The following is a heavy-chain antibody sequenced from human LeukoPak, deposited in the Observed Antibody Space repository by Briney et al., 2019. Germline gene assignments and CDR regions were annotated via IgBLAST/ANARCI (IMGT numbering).Heavy chain of an antibody. CDR1: GFTFSSYS. J-gene: IGHJ4*02. CDR2: ISSSSSTI. CDR3: ARVSPSSRPGFDY. Sequence: GGSLRLSCAASGFTFSSYSMNWVRQAPGKGLEWVSYISSSSSTIYYADSVKGRFTISRDNAKNSLYLQMNSLRAEDTAVYYCARVSPSSRPGFDYWGQGTLVTVSS. V-gene: IGHV3-48*04.